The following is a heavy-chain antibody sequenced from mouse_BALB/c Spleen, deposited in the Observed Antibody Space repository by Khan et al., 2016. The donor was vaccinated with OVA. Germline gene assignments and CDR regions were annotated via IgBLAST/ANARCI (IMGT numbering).Heavy chain of an antibody. Sequence: VQLVESGAELMKPGASVKISCKATGYTFSGYWLEWVKQRPGHGLEWIGAILPGSGSRNYNEKFKGKATFTADISSKTTYMQLSSLTSEDSAVYYCARVNYGSRDYFDYWGQGTTLTVSS. CDR2: ILPGSGSR. D-gene: IGHD1-1*01. V-gene: IGHV1-9*01. CDR1: GYTFSGYW. CDR3: ARVNYGSRDYFDY. J-gene: IGHJ2*01.